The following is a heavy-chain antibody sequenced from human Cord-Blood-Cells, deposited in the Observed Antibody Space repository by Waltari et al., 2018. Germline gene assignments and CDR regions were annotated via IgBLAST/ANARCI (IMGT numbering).Heavy chain of an antibody. CDR1: TFSSYA. D-gene: IGHD4-17*01. Sequence: TFSSYAISWVRQAPGQGLEWMGGIIPIFGTANYAQKFQGRVTITADESTSTAYMELSSLRSEDTAVYYCASGGDDYGDYYFDYWGQGTLVTVSS. V-gene: IGHV1-69*01. CDR2: IIPIFGTA. CDR3: ASGGDDYGDYYFDY. J-gene: IGHJ4*02.